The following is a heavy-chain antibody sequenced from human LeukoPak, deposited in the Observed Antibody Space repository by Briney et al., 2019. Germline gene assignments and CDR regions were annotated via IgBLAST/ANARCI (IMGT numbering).Heavy chain of an antibody. V-gene: IGHV4-34*01. CDR1: GGSFSGYY. CDR3: ASSRGFWSGLHDY. Sequence: PSETLSLTCAVYGGSFSGYYWSWVRQPPGKGLEWIGEINHSGSTNYNPSLKSRVTISVDTSKNQFSLKLSSVTAADTAVYYCASSRGFWSGLHDYWGQGTLVTVSS. D-gene: IGHD3-3*01. J-gene: IGHJ4*02. CDR2: INHSGST.